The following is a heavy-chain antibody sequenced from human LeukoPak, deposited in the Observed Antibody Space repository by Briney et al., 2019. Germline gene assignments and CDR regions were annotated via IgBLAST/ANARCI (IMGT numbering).Heavy chain of an antibody. CDR3: AKDWSPASGRGGYFDY. CDR1: GFVFSSYG. D-gene: IGHD6-13*01. J-gene: IGHJ4*02. V-gene: IGHV3-30*02. Sequence: QPGGSLRLSCAASGFVFSSYGMHWVRQAPGKGLEWVAFIRYDGSNKYYADSAKGRFTISRDNSKNTLYLQMNSLRAEDTAVYYCAKDWSPASGRGGYFDYWGQGTLVTVSS. CDR2: IRYDGSNK.